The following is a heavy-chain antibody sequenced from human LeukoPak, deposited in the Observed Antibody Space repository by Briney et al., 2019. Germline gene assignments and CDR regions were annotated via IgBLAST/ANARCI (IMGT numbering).Heavy chain of an antibody. J-gene: IGHJ3*02. CDR2: IYYSGST. V-gene: IGHV4-59*01. Sequence: SETLSLTCTVSGGSISSYYWSWIRQPPGKGLEWIGYIYYSGSTNYNPSLKSRVTISVDTSKNQFSLKLSSVTAADTAVYCCARATRYCSGGSCYSSAFDIWGQGTMVTVSS. CDR1: GGSISSYY. CDR3: ARATRYCSGGSCYSSAFDI. D-gene: IGHD2-15*01.